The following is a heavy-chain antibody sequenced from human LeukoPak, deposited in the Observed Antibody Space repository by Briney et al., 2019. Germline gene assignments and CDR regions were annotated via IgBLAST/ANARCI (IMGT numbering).Heavy chain of an antibody. D-gene: IGHD3-3*01. J-gene: IGHJ4*02. CDR3: AREPFWSGYFANLHFDY. V-gene: IGHV3-7*01. CDR2: IKQDGGEK. CDR1: EFTFSTYW. Sequence: GSLRLSCAASEFTFSTYWMSWVRQAPGKGLEWVANIKQDGGEKYYVDSVKGRFTISRDNAKSSVYLQMNSLRADDTAVYYCAREPFWSGYFANLHFDYWGQGTLVTVSS.